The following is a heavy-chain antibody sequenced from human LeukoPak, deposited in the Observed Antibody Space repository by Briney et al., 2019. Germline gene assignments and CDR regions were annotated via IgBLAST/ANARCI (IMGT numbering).Heavy chain of an antibody. CDR3: GRVSYSSGSSLDY. V-gene: IGHV4-38-2*02. D-gene: IGHD6-19*01. Sequence: SETLSLTCTVSGYSISSSYYWGWIRRPPGTALQWIRSIYHSGSTYYNPSLKSRLTISVDTSKNQFSLKLTTLTTADTAACSCGRVSYSSGSSLDYWGQGTLVTVSS. CDR2: IYHSGST. J-gene: IGHJ4*02. CDR1: GYSISSSYY.